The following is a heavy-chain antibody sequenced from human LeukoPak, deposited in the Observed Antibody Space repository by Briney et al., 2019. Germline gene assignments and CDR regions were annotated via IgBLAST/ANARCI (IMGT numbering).Heavy chain of an antibody. D-gene: IGHD4-17*01. CDR2: IIPIFGTA. Sequence: SVKVSYKASGYTFTSYGISWVRQAPGQGLEWMGGIIPIFGTANYAQKFQGRVTITADESTSTAYMELSSLRSEDTAVYYCARDPKYGDYYDYWGQGTLVTVSS. V-gene: IGHV1-69*13. J-gene: IGHJ4*02. CDR1: GYTFTSYG. CDR3: ARDPKYGDYYDY.